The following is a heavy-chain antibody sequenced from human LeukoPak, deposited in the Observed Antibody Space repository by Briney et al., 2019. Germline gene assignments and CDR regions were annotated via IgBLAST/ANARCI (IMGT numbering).Heavy chain of an antibody. J-gene: IGHJ3*02. CDR1: GGSISSGDYY. V-gene: IGHV4-30-4*01. D-gene: IGHD5-24*01. Sequence: SETLSLTCTVSGGSISSGDYYWSWIRQPPGKGLEWIGYIYYSGSTYYNPSLKSRVTISVDTSKNQFSLKLSSVTAADTAVYYCAGDRREMAPPAEAFDIWGQGTMVTVSS. CDR3: AGDRREMAPPAEAFDI. CDR2: IYYSGST.